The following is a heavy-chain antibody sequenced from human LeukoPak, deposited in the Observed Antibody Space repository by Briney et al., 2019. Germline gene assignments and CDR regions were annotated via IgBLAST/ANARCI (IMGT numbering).Heavy chain of an antibody. D-gene: IGHD2-21*02. CDR2: INQRGRP. V-gene: IGHV4-34*01. CDR3: ARGGFYCGGDCYVDY. CDR1: GGSFSLYY. Sequence: SETLSLTCAVYGGSFSLYYWSWIRQLPGKGLECIGEINQRGRPNYNPSLKSRVTRSVDTSKNPFYLTLSSVTAADTAVYYCARGGFYCGGDCYVDYWGQGTLVTVSS. J-gene: IGHJ4*02.